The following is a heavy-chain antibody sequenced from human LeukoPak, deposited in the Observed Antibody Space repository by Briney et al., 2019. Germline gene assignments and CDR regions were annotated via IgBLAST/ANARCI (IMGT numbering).Heavy chain of an antibody. D-gene: IGHD1-26*01. V-gene: IGHV3-23*01. CDR1: GFTFSSYA. CDR2: ISGSGSST. Sequence: GGSLRLSCAASGFTFSSYAMRWVRQAPGKGLEWVSAISGSGSSTYYADSVKGRFTISRDNSKNTLYLQMNSLRAEDTAVYYCAREISGDTNFDYWGQGTLVSVSS. J-gene: IGHJ4*02. CDR3: AREISGDTNFDY.